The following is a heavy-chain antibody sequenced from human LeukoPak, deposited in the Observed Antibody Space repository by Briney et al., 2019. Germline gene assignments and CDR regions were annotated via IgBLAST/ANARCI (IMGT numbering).Heavy chain of an antibody. CDR2: IYHSGST. Sequence: SETLSLTCAVSGGSISSSNWWSWVRQPPGKGLEWIGEIYHSGSTNYNPSLKSRVTISVDKSKNQFSLKLSSVTAADTAVYYCARVMRVDTAMGPLYYFDYWGQGTLVTVSS. CDR1: GGSISSSNW. V-gene: IGHV4-4*02. CDR3: ARVMRVDTAMGPLYYFDY. J-gene: IGHJ4*02. D-gene: IGHD5-18*01.